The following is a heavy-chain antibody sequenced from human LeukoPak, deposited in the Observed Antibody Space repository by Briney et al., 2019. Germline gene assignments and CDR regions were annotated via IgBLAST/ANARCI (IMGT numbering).Heavy chain of an antibody. J-gene: IGHJ4*02. CDR3: AKDGSGDGYPNYYFDY. Sequence: GGSLRLSCAASGFTFSTYAMSWVRQAPRKGLEWVSTISGSGGGTYYADSVKGRFTISRDNSKNTLYLQMNSLRAEDAAVYYCAKDGSGDGYPNYYFDYWGQGTLVTVSS. V-gene: IGHV3-23*01. CDR1: GFTFSTYA. CDR2: ISGSGGGT. D-gene: IGHD5-24*01.